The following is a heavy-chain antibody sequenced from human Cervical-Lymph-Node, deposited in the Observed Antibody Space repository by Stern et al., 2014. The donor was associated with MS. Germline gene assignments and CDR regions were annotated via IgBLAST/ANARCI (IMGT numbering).Heavy chain of an antibody. CDR1: GFSLSDYG. J-gene: IGHJ3*01. D-gene: IGHD3-10*01. CDR2: LPYAEKNI. Sequence: VQLEESGGGVIQPGRSLRLSCEASGFSLSDYGLHWVRKAPGKGLEWVALLPYAEKNIYEVDSVQGRLTISRVTSKNSLYLQMDSLRPDDTAMYYFRTRVPHRAFDLWGQGTMVTVSS. CDR3: RTRVPHRAFDL. V-gene: IGHV3-30*03.